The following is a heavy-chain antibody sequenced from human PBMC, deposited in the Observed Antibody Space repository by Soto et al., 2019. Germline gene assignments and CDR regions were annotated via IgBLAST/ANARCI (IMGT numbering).Heavy chain of an antibody. Sequence: PSETLSLTCTVSGGSINSYFWNWIRQSPGKGLEWIGYIYYNGSTNYSPSLKSRVTISVDTSKNQFSLKLSSVTAADTAVYCCARERVTIFGVVISAGMDVWGQGTTVTVYS. V-gene: IGHV4-59*01. CDR1: GGSINSYF. CDR3: ARERVTIFGVVISAGMDV. D-gene: IGHD3-3*01. CDR2: IYYNGST. J-gene: IGHJ6*02.